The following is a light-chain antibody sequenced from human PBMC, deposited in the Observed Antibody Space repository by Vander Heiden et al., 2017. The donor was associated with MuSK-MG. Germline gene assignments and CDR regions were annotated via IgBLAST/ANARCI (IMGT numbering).Light chain of an antibody. CDR1: SSDVGGYNY. J-gene: IGLJ1*01. CDR2: DVS. CDR3: CSYAGSVYV. Sequence: QSALTQPRPVSGSPGQSVTISCTGTSSDVGGYNYVSWYQQPPGKAPKLMIYDVSKRPSGVPDRFSGSKSGTTASLTISGLQAEDEADYYCCSYAGSVYVFGTGTKVTVL. V-gene: IGLV2-11*01.